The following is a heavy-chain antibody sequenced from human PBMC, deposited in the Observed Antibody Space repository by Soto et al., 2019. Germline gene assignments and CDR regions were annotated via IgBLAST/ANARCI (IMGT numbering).Heavy chain of an antibody. J-gene: IGHJ4*02. CDR1: GFTFSRYS. Sequence: GGSLRLSCAASGFTFSRYSMNWVRQAPGKGLEWVSSISSTTNYIYYADSMKGRFTVSRDNAKNSVYLDMNSLSAEDTAVYYCARESEDLTSNFDYRGQGTLVTVSS. CDR3: ARESEDLTSNFDY. V-gene: IGHV3-21*01. CDR2: ISSTTNYI.